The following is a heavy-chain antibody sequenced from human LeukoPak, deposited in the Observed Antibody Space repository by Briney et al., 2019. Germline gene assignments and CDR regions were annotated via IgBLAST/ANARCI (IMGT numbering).Heavy chain of an antibody. CDR2: IYTSGST. V-gene: IGHV4-61*02. Sequence: SETLSLTCTVSGNSISGGDNYWSWIRQPAGKGLEWIGRIYTSGSTNYNPSLKSRVTISGDTSKNQFSLRLSSVTAADTAVYYCARASYSYDINGWVPFDYWGQGTLVTVSS. CDR1: GNSISGGDNY. CDR3: ARASYSYDINGWVPFDY. D-gene: IGHD3-22*01. J-gene: IGHJ4*02.